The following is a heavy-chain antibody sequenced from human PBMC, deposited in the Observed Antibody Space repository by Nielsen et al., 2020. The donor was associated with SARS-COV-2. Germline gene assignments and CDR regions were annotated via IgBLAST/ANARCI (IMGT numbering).Heavy chain of an antibody. V-gene: IGHV1-69*13. Sequence: SVKVSCKASGGTFSSYAISWVRQAPGQGLEWMGGIIPIFGTANYAQKFQGRVTITADESTSTAYMELSSLRSEDTAVYYCARAMRNDFWSGYYHNWFDPWGQGTLVTVSS. CDR2: IIPIFGTA. CDR3: ARAMRNDFWSGYYHNWFDP. D-gene: IGHD3-3*01. CDR1: GGTFSSYA. J-gene: IGHJ5*02.